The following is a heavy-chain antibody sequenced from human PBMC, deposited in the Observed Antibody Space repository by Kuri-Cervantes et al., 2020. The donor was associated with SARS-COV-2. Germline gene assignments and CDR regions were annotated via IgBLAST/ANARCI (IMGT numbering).Heavy chain of an antibody. CDR1: GLTLSNAW. CDR3: TRSGYDSSGYNPVDY. J-gene: IGHJ4*02. V-gene: IGHV3-15*01. CDR2: IKSKTEGGTT. Sequence: GGSLRLSCAAFGLTLSNAWMSWVRPAPGKGLEWVGRIKSKTEGGTTNYAAPVKGRFTISSDDSKNTAYLQMNSLKTEDTAVYYCTRSGYDSSGYNPVDYWGQGTLVTVSS. D-gene: IGHD3-22*01.